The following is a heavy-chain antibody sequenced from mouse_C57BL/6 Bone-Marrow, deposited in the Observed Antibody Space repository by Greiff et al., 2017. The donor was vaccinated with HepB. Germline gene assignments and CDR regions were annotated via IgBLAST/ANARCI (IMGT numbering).Heavy chain of an antibody. V-gene: IGHV1-76*01. CDR1: GYTFTDYY. CDR3: ARNEVYSKRNWFAY. D-gene: IGHD2-5*01. Sequence: QVQLKESGAELVRPGASVKLSCKASGYTFTDYYINWVKQRPGQGLEWIARIYPGSGNTYYNEKFKGKATLTAEKSSSTAYMQLSSLTSEDSAVYFCARNEVYSKRNWFAYWGQGTLVTVSA. J-gene: IGHJ3*01. CDR2: IYPGSGNT.